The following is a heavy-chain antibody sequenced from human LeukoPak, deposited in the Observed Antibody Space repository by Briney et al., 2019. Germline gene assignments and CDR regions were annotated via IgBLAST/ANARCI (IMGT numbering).Heavy chain of an antibody. CDR3: ARDLDPYSGSYFDAFDI. D-gene: IGHD1-26*01. CDR2: IIPIFGTA. V-gene: IGHV1-69*05. CDR1: GGTFSSYA. Sequence: ASVKVSCKASGGTFSSYAISWVRQAPGQGLEWMGGIIPIFGTANYAQKFQGRVTITTDESTSTAYMELSSLRSEDTAVYYCARDLDPYSGSYFDAFDIWGQGTMVTVSS. J-gene: IGHJ3*02.